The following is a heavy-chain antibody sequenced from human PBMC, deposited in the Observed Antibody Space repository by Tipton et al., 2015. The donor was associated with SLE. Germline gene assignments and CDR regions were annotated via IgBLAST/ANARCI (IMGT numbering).Heavy chain of an antibody. CDR1: GGSISSYY. CDR2: INHSGST. V-gene: IGHV4-34*01. Sequence: LRLSCTVSGGSISSYYWSWIRQPPGKGLEWIGEINHSGSTNYNPSLKSRVTISVDTSKNQFSLKLSSVTAADTAVYYCARPYSGSYFDAFDIWGQGTMVTVSS. J-gene: IGHJ3*02. CDR3: ARPYSGSYFDAFDI. D-gene: IGHD1-26*01.